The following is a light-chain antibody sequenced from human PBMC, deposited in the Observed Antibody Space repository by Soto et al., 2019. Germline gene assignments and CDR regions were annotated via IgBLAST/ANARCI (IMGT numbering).Light chain of an antibody. V-gene: IGKV3-20*01. CDR1: QSVSSSY. Sequence: EIVLTQSPGTLSLSPGERATLSCRASQSVSSSYLAWYQQKPGQAPRLLIYGASSRATGIPDRFSGSGSGTDFTLTITRLEPEDFAVYYCQQYGSSPRTFGQGTNVETK. CDR3: QQYGSSPRT. J-gene: IGKJ1*01. CDR2: GAS.